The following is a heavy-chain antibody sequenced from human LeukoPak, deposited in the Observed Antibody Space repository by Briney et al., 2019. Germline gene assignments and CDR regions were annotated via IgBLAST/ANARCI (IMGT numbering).Heavy chain of an antibody. Sequence: ASVKVSYKASGYTFTGYYMHWVRQAPGQGLEWMGWINPNSGGTNYAQKFQGRVTMTRDTSISTAYMELSRLRSDDAAVYYCARDVMVRGVIPSFVYWGQGTLVTVSS. J-gene: IGHJ4*02. V-gene: IGHV1-2*02. CDR2: INPNSGGT. CDR1: GYTFTGYY. CDR3: ARDVMVRGVIPSFVY. D-gene: IGHD3-10*01.